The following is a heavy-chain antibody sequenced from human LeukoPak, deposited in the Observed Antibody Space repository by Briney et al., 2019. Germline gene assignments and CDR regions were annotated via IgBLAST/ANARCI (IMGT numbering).Heavy chain of an antibody. CDR3: ARDNDFWSGFDGYDI. D-gene: IGHD3-3*01. V-gene: IGHV3-21*01. Sequence: GGSLRLSCAASGFTFSSYSMNWVRQAPGKGLEWVSYISSSSSYIYYADSVKGRFTISRDNAKNSLYLQMNSLRAEDTAVYYCARDNDFWSGFDGYDIWGQGTMVTVSS. CDR2: ISSSSSYI. CDR1: GFTFSSYS. J-gene: IGHJ3*02.